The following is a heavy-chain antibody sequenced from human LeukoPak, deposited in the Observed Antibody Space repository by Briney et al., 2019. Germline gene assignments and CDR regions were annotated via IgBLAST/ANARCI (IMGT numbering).Heavy chain of an antibody. CDR1: GGSISSYY. V-gene: IGHV4-59*01. D-gene: IGHD4-17*01. CDR3: ARDDYGDFDY. J-gene: IGHJ4*02. CDR2: IYYSGST. Sequence: PSETLSPTCTVSGGSISSYYWSWIRQPPGKGLEWIGYIYYSGSTNYNPSLKSRVTISVDTSKNQFSLKLSSVTAADTAVYYCARDDYGDFDYWGQGTLVTVSS.